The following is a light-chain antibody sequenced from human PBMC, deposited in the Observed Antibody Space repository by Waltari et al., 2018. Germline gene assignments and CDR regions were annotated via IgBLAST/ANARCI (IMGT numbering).Light chain of an antibody. CDR2: KAS. CDR1: QSITTL. CDR3: QRYDSYSGT. V-gene: IGKV1-5*03. J-gene: IGKJ1*01. Sequence: DIQMTQSPSTLSASVGDRVTISCRASQSITTLLAWYQQKPGTAPKLLIYKASSLESGFPSRFSGSGSGTEFTLTISSLQPDDFATYYCQRYDSYSGTFGQGTKVDIK.